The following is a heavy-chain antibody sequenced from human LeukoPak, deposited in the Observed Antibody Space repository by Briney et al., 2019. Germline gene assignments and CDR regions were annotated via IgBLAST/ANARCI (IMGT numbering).Heavy chain of an antibody. CDR2: IYYSGST. V-gene: IGHV4-59*08. D-gene: IGHD3-3*01. CDR3: ARHAISYDFWSGSPPYYFDY. Sequence: SETLSLTCTVSGGSISSYYWSWIRQPPGKGLEWIGYIYYSGSTNYNPSLKSRVTISVDTSKNQFSLKLSSVTAADTAVYYCARHAISYDFWSGSPPYYFDYWGQGTLVTVSS. CDR1: GGSISSYY. J-gene: IGHJ4*02.